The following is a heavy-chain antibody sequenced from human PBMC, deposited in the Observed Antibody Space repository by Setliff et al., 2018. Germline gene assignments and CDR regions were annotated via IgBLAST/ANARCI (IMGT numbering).Heavy chain of an antibody. Sequence: LSLTCTVSGDSISSRTYYWGWVRQPAGKGLEWIGQIYTSWSTIYNPSLQSRLTISLDTSKNQFSLSLNSVTAADTAVYFCARMSGFQYMDVWGKGTTVTVSS. CDR1: GDSISSRTYY. V-gene: IGHV4-61*09. J-gene: IGHJ6*03. D-gene: IGHD3-3*01. CDR3: ARMSGFQYMDV. CDR2: IYTSWST.